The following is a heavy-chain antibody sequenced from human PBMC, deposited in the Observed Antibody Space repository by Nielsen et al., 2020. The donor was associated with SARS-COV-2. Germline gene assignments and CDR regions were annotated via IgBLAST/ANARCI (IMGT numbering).Heavy chain of an antibody. V-gene: IGHV3-21*05. CDR2: IRYEGSYA. J-gene: IGHJ6*02. CDR3: ARKLNVLRLLEWYGGLDV. Sequence: GESLKISYAASGFTFSSYSMTWIRQAPGRGLEWVSYIRYEGSYADYTQSVEGRFTISRDNARGSLFLQMNSLRAEDAGVYYCARKLNVLRLLEWYGGLDVWGRGTAVTVSS. D-gene: IGHD3-3*01. CDR1: GFTFSSYS.